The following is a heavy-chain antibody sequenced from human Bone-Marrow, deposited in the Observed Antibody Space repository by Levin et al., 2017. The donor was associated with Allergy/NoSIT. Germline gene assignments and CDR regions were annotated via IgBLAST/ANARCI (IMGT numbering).Heavy chain of an antibody. D-gene: IGHD5-12*01. CDR1: GGSISSGGYY. CDR3: ARYNGYDFDY. V-gene: IGHV4-31*03. CDR2: IYYSGNT. J-gene: IGHJ4*02. Sequence: LRLSCTVSGGSISSGGYYWSWIRQHPGKGLEWIGYIYYSGNTYYNPSLKSRVSISVVTSKNQFSLKLSSVTVADTAVYYCARYNGYDFDYWGQGTLVTVSS.